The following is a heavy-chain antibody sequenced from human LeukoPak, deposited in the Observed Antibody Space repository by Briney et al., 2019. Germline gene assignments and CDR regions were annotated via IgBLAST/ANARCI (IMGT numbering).Heavy chain of an antibody. CDR1: GGSFSGYY. Sequence: SETLSLTCAVYGGSFSGYYWSWIRQPPGKGLEWIGEINHSGSTNYNPSLKSRVTISLDTSKNRFSLRLNSVTATDTAVYYCARQAVGITATGPTFDYWGQGSLVTVSS. J-gene: IGHJ4*02. CDR2: INHSGST. V-gene: IGHV4-34*01. D-gene: IGHD6-13*01. CDR3: ARQAVGITATGPTFDY.